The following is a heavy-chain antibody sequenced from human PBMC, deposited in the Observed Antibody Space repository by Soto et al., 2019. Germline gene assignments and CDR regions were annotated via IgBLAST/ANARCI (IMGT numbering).Heavy chain of an antibody. Sequence: PSETLSLTCTVSGGSINSVDCYWSWIRQPPGKGLEWIGHIYDSGKTYSNPSLKSQVTISVDTSKSQFSLKLTSVTAADTAVYYCARGPTTDKVDFWGQGTLVTVSS. V-gene: IGHV4-30-4*01. J-gene: IGHJ4*02. D-gene: IGHD4-17*01. CDR1: GGSINSVDCY. CDR2: IYDSGKT. CDR3: ARGPTTDKVDF.